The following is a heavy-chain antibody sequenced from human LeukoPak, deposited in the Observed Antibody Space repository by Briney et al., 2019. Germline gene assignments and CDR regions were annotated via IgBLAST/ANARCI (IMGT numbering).Heavy chain of an antibody. CDR1: GFTFSNYG. V-gene: IGHV3-30*02. CDR2: IRYDGSNK. J-gene: IGHJ4*02. CDR3: AKDQEVGATTTDY. Sequence: GGSLRLSCAASGFTFSNYGMHWVRQAPGKGLEWVAFIRYDGSNKYYADSVKGRFTISRDNSKNTLYLQMNSLRVEGTAVYYCAKDQEVGATTTDYWGQGTLVTVSS. D-gene: IGHD1-26*01.